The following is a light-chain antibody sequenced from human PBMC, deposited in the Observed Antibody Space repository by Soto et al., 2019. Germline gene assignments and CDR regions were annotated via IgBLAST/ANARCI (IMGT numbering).Light chain of an antibody. CDR1: QSVSSD. V-gene: IGKV3-15*01. J-gene: IGKJ2*01. CDR3: QQYNNWPPYT. Sequence: EIVMTQSPATLSVSPGERVTLSCRASQSVSSDLAWYQQKPGQAPSLLIYGASTRATGIPARFSGSGSGTEFTLTISSLQSEDFAVYYCQQYNNWPPYTLGQGTKLEIK. CDR2: GAS.